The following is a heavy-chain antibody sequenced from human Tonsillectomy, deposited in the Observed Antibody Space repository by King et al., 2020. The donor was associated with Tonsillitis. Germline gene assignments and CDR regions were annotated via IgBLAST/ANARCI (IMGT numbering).Heavy chain of an antibody. CDR3: AGELRGVTPSYYYGMDV. J-gene: IGHJ6*02. D-gene: IGHD3-10*01. V-gene: IGHV4-39*01. CDR2: IYYSGTT. Sequence: QLQESGPGLVKPSETLSLTCTVSRGSISSSNYYWDWIRQPPGKGLEWIGNIYYSGTTNYSPSLKSRATISVDTSKNQIALKLSSVTAADTAVYYCAGELRGVTPSYYYGMDVWGQGTTVTVSS. CDR1: RGSISSSNYY.